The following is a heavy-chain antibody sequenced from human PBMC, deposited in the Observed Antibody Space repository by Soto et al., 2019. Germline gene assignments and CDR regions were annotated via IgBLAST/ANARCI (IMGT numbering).Heavy chain of an antibody. V-gene: IGHV5-51*01. CDR3: ASLTTEYSGYDYGTDYYYYGMDV. Sequence: GESLKISCKGSGYSFISYWIAWVRQMPGKGLEWMGIIYPGDSNIRYSPSFQDQVTISVDKSINTAYLQWKNLRASDTAMYYCASLTTEYSGYDYGTDYYYYGMDVCGQGTTVTLSS. CDR1: GYSFISYW. CDR2: IYPGDSNI. J-gene: IGHJ6*02. D-gene: IGHD5-12*01.